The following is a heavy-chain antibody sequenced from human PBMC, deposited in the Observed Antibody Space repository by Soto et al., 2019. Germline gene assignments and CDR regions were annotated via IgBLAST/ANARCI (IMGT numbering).Heavy chain of an antibody. V-gene: IGHV1-46*01. Sequence: ASVKVSCKASGYTSTSYYMHWVRQAPGQGLEWMGIINPSGGSTSYAQKFQGRVTMTRDTSTSTVYMELSSLRSEDTAVYYCARDQRLYDSSSYYYYYYGTDIRGKETTVTISS. CDR2: INPSGGST. J-gene: IGHJ6*01. CDR1: GYTSTSYY. CDR3: ARDQRLYDSSSYYYYYYGTDI. D-gene: IGHD3-22*01.